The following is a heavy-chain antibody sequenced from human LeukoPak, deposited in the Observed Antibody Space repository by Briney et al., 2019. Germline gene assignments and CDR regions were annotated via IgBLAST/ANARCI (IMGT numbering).Heavy chain of an antibody. CDR1: GGSISSDY. CDR3: ARLSGYSSGHYYSDY. J-gene: IGHJ4*02. V-gene: IGHV4-59*01. Sequence: SETLSLTCTVSGGSISSDYWSWIRQPPGKGLEWIGYIYYRGSTSYNPSLKSRVTISVDTSKNQFSLKLSSVTAADTAVYYCARLSGYSSGHYYSDYWGQGTLVTVSS. CDR2: IYYRGST. D-gene: IGHD3-22*01.